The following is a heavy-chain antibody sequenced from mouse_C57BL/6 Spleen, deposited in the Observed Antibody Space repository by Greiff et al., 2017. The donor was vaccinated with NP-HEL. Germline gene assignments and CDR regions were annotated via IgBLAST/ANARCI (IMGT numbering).Heavy chain of an antibody. CDR1: GYTFTSYW. CDR2: INPSNGGT. Sequence: VQLQQPGTELVKPGASVKLSCKASGYTFTSYWMHWVKQRPGQGLEWIGNINPSNGGTNYNEKFKSKATLTVDKSSSTAYMQLSSLTSEDSAVYYCARSGGYYGNWFAYWGQGTLVTVSA. V-gene: IGHV1-53*01. J-gene: IGHJ3*01. CDR3: ARSGGYYGNWFAY. D-gene: IGHD2-1*01.